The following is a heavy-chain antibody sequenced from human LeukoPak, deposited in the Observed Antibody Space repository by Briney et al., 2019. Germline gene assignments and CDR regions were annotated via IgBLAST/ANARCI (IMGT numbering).Heavy chain of an antibody. CDR1: GGSISSYY. V-gene: IGHV4-4*07. CDR2: IYTSGST. Sequence: SETLSLTCTVSGGSISSYYWSWIRQSAGKGLEWIGRIYTSGSTNYNPSLKSRVTMSVDTSKNQFSLKLSSVTAADTAVYYCARAYWNDVDYYYYMDVWGKGTTVTVSS. J-gene: IGHJ6*03. D-gene: IGHD1-1*01. CDR3: ARAYWNDVDYYYYMDV.